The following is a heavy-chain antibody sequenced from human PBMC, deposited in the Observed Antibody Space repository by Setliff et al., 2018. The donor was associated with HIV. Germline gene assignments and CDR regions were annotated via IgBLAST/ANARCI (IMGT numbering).Heavy chain of an antibody. D-gene: IGHD3-10*01. V-gene: IGHV4-39*07. CDR3: ARDLPGGSGIMYNWFDP. CDR1: GYSITNYY. Sequence: PSETLSLTCAVSGYSITNYYWDWFRQPPGQGLEWIGGIYYTGTTYYNPSLKNRVTISIDTSKNQFSLNLDSVTAADTAVYYCARDLPGGSGIMYNWFDPWGQGTLVTVSS. CDR2: IYYTGTT. J-gene: IGHJ5*02.